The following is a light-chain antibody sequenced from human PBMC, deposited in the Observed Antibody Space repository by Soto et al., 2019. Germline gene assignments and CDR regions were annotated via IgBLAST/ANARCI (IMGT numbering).Light chain of an antibody. CDR2: DDD. V-gene: IGLV1-51*01. J-gene: IGLJ1*01. CDR1: SSNIGGNS. Sequence: QSVLTQPPSVSGAPGQRVTISCTGRSSNIGGNSVSWYQQLPGTAPKLLIYDDDKRPSGIPDRFSGSKSGTSATLGITGFQTGDEADYYCGSWDSSLSAYVFGTGTKVTVL. CDR3: GSWDSSLSAYV.